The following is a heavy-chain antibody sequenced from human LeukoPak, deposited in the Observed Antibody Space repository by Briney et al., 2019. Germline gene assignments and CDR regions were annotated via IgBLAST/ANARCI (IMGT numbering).Heavy chain of an antibody. V-gene: IGHV3-23*01. Sequence: GRSLRLSCAASGFTFDDYAMHWVRQAPGKGLAWVSAISDSGGSTQYADSVRGRFIISRDNSKNTLYLQMNSLRVEDTAVYYCAKGSSNWRDYYYFDYWGQGTLVTVSS. D-gene: IGHD6-13*01. J-gene: IGHJ4*02. CDR2: ISDSGGST. CDR1: GFTFDDYA. CDR3: AKGSSNWRDYYYFDY.